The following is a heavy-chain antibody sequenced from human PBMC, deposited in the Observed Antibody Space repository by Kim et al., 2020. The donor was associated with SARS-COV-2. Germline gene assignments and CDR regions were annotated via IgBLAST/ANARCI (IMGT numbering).Heavy chain of an antibody. J-gene: IGHJ4*02. V-gene: IGHV3-11*05. CDR2: SYT. D-gene: IGHD6-25*01. Sequence: SYTNYADSGKGRLTSSRDNAKNSLYLQMNSLRAEDTAVYYCARDSAGPTYWGQGTLVTVSS. CDR3: ARDSAGPTY.